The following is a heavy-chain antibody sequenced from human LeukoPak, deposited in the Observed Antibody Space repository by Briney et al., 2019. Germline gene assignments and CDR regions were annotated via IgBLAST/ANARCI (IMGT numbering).Heavy chain of an antibody. CDR3: AKPIAAASNWFDP. Sequence: PGGSLRLSCAASGFTFSSYGMHWVRQAPGKGLEWVAFIRYDGSNKYYADSVKGRFTISRDNSKNTLYLQMNSLRAEDTAVYYCAKPIAAASNWFDPWGQGTLVTVSS. J-gene: IGHJ5*02. CDR2: IRYDGSNK. CDR1: GFTFSSYG. V-gene: IGHV3-30*02. D-gene: IGHD6-13*01.